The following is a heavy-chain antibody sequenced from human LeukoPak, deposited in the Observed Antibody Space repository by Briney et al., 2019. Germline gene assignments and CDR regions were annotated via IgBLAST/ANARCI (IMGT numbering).Heavy chain of an antibody. Sequence: GGSLRLSCAASGFTFSSYWMSWVRQAPGKGLEWVANIKKDGSENYYVDSVKGRFTISRGNAKKSLYLQMNSLRAEDTALYYCARGLSAAAGTYDYWGQGTLVTVSS. D-gene: IGHD6-13*01. J-gene: IGHJ4*02. V-gene: IGHV3-7*03. CDR2: IKKDGSEN. CDR1: GFTFSSYW. CDR3: ARGLSAAAGTYDY.